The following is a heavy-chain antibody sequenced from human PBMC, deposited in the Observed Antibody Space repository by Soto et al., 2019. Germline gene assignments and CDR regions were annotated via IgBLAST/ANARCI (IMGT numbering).Heavy chain of an antibody. CDR1: GFTFSSYA. D-gene: IGHD6-19*01. CDR3: ARDLADSSGWYGAWYFDL. J-gene: IGHJ2*01. V-gene: IGHV3-30-3*01. CDR2: ISYDGSNK. Sequence: QVQLVESGGGVVHPGRSLRLSCAASGFTFSSYAMHWVRQAPGKGLEWVAVISYDGSNKYYADSVKGRFTISRDNSKNTLYLQMNSLRAEDTAVYYCARDLADSSGWYGAWYFDLWGRGTLVTVSS.